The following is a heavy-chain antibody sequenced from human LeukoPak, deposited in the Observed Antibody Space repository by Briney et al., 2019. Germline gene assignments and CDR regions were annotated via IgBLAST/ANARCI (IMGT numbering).Heavy chain of an antibody. Sequence: ASVKVSCKASGYTFTSYGISWVRQAPGQGLEWMGWINPYDGNTNYAQNLQGRVTMTTDTSTSTAYVELRSLRSDDTAVYYCGRDRDFVVGDHWGQGTLVTVSS. CDR1: GYTFTSYG. V-gene: IGHV1-18*01. CDR2: INPYDGNT. CDR3: GRDRDFVVGDH. D-gene: IGHD2-2*01. J-gene: IGHJ4*02.